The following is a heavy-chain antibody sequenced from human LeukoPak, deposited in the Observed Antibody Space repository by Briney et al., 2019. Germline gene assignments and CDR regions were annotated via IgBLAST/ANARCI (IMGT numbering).Heavy chain of an antibody. D-gene: IGHD2-2*01. CDR2: ISYDGSNK. Sequence: GGSLRLSCAAPGFTFSSYAMRWVRQAPGKGLEWVAVISYDGSNKYYADSVKGRFTLSRDNSKNTLYLQMNSLRAEDTAVYYCAKDQVRGDIVVVPAAPDDYWGQGTLVTVSS. J-gene: IGHJ4*02. CDR1: GFTFSSYA. V-gene: IGHV3-30-3*01. CDR3: AKDQVRGDIVVVPAAPDDY.